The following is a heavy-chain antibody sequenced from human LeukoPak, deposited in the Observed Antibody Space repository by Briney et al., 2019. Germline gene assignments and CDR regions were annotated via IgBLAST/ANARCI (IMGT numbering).Heavy chain of an antibody. Sequence: GSLRLSCAASGFTFSSYSMNWVRQAPGKGLEWVSYISSSSSTIYYADSVKGRFTISRDNAKNSLYLQMNSLRDEDTAVYYCARARTLYGDYGTFDYWGQGTLVTVSS. CDR3: ARARTLYGDYGTFDY. V-gene: IGHV3-48*02. D-gene: IGHD4-17*01. CDR1: GFTFSSYS. J-gene: IGHJ4*02. CDR2: ISSSSSTI.